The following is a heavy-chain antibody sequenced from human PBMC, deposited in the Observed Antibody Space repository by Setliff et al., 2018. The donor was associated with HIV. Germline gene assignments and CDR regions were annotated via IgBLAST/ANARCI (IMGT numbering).Heavy chain of an antibody. D-gene: IGHD3-22*01. V-gene: IGHV4-38-2*02. CDR2: IYQSGST. Sequence: SETLSLTCSVSGYSISSGYYWGWIRQPPGKRLECLGSIYQSGSTYYNPSLKSRLTISVDTSKNQFSLKLRSVTAADTAVYYCARAPGAYYYDSSGYLREEGFDPWGQGTLVTVSS. CDR3: ARAPGAYYYDSSGYLREEGFDP. CDR1: GYSISSGYY. J-gene: IGHJ5*02.